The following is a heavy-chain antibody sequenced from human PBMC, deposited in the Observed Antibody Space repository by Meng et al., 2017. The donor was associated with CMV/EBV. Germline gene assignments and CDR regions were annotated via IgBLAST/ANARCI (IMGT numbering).Heavy chain of an antibody. V-gene: IGHV3-48*04. Sequence: GESLKISCAASGFTFSSYWMHWVRQAPGKGLEWVSYISSSSSTIYYADSVKGRFTISRDNAKNTLYLQMNSLRAEDTAVYYCARSYCSSTSCYRAGDYYYGMDVWGQGTTVTVSS. D-gene: IGHD2-2*02. CDR2: ISSSSSTI. J-gene: IGHJ6*02. CDR3: ARSYCSSTSCYRAGDYYYGMDV. CDR1: GFTFSSYW.